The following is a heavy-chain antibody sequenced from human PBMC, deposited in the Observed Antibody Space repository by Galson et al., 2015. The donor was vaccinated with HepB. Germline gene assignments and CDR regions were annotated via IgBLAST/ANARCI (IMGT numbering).Heavy chain of an antibody. CDR2: IIPIFGTA. D-gene: IGHD3-3*01. CDR1: GGTFSSYA. CDR3: AREGSGYDFWSGYYTLGSAFDI. V-gene: IGHV1-69*01. Sequence: SCKASGGTFSSYAISWVRQAPGQGLEWMGGIIPIFGTANYAQKFQGRVTITADESTSTAYMELSSLRSEDTAVYYCAREGSGYDFWSGYYTLGSAFDIWGQGTMVTVSS. J-gene: IGHJ3*02.